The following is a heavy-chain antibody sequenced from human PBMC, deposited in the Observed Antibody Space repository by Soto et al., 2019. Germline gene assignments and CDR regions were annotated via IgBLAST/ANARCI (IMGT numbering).Heavy chain of an antibody. CDR1: GGSISSYY. D-gene: IGHD5-18*01. J-gene: IGHJ4*02. CDR3: ARGGPTGYGYYFDY. V-gene: IGHV4-59*01. Sequence: SETLSLTCTVSGGSISSYYWSWIRQPPGKGLEWIGYIYYSGSTNYNPSLKSRVTISVDTSKNQFSLKLSSVTAADTAVYYCARGGPTGYGYYFDYWGQGTLVTVSS. CDR2: IYYSGST.